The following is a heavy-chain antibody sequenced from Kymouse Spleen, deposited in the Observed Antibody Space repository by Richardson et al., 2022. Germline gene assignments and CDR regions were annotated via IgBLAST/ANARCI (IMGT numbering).Heavy chain of an antibody. J-gene: IGHJ4*02. CDR1: GFTFSSYS. V-gene: IGHV3-21*03. Sequence: EVQLVESGGGLVKPGGSLRLSCAASGFTFSSYSMNWVRQAPGKGLEWVSSISSSSSYIYYADSVKGRFTISRDNAKNSLYLQMNSLRAEDTAVYYCARCYDILTGPIGIDYWGQGTLVTVSS. CDR3: ARCYDILTGPIGIDY. D-gene: IGHD3-9*01. CDR2: ISSSSSYI.